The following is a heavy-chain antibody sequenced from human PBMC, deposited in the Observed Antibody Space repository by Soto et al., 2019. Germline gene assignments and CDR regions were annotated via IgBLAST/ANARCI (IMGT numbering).Heavy chain of an antibody. J-gene: IGHJ3*02. CDR3: ARGPYDYVWGSYLDAFDI. CDR2: INPNSGGT. V-gene: IGHV1-2*02. D-gene: IGHD3-16*02. CDR1: GYTFTGYY. Sequence: ASVKVSCKASGYTFTGYYMHWVRQAPGQGLEWMGWINPNSGGTNYAQKFQGRVTMTRDTSISTAYMELSGLRSDDTAVYYCARGPYDYVWGSYLDAFDIWGQGTMVTVSS.